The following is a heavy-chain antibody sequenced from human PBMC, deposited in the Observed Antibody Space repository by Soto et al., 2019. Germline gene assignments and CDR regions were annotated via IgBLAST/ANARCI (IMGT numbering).Heavy chain of an antibody. D-gene: IGHD3-9*01. CDR3: ARKGYYNPLDY. J-gene: IGHJ4*02. CDR1: GFNFISYW. CDR2: IKQDGSEK. V-gene: IGHV3-7*01. Sequence: GGSLRLSCTASGFNFISYWMSWVRQAPGKGLEWVANIKQDGSEKYYVDSVKGRFTISRDNAKNSLYLQMNSLRAEDTAVYYCARKGYYNPLDYWGQGTLVTVSS.